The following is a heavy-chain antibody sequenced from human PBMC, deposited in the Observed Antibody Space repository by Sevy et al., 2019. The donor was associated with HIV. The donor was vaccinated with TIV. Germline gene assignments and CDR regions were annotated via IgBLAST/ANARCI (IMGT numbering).Heavy chain of an antibody. CDR3: ARRAPYCSSTSCSRQYYFDY. CDR2: FDPEDGET. J-gene: IGHJ4*02. Sequence: ASVKVSCKVSGYTLTELSMHWVRQAPGKGLEWMGGFDPEDGETIYAQKFQGRVTMTEDTSTDTAYMELSSLRSEDTAVYYCARRAPYCSSTSCSRQYYFDYWGQRTLVTVSS. D-gene: IGHD2-2*01. V-gene: IGHV1-24*01. CDR1: GYTLTELS.